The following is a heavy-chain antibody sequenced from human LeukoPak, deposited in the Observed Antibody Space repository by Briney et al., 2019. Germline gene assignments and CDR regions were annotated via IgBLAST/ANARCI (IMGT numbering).Heavy chain of an antibody. Sequence: PGGSLRLSCAASGFTFSSYAMHWVRQAPGKGLEWVAVISYDGSNKYYADSVKGRLTISRDNSKNTLYLQMNSLRAEDTAVYYCARSPRDSLRPRTNYYGMDVWGQGTTVTVSS. D-gene: IGHD1-1*01. CDR1: GFTFSSYA. V-gene: IGHV3-30-3*01. CDR3: ARSPRDSLRPRTNYYGMDV. CDR2: ISYDGSNK. J-gene: IGHJ6*02.